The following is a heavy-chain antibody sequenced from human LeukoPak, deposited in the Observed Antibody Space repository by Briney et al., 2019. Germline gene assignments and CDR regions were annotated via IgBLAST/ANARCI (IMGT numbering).Heavy chain of an antibody. J-gene: IGHJ5*02. CDR1: GYTFTSYA. D-gene: IGHD6-25*01. CDR3: AREYSSGAPWFDP. V-gene: IGHV1-3*01. Sequence: ASVKVSCKASGYTFTSYAMHWVRQAPGQRLEWMGWINAGNGNTKYSQKFQGRVTITRDTSASTAYMELGSLRSEDTAVYYCAREYSSGAPWFDPWGQGTLVTVSS. CDR2: INAGNGNT.